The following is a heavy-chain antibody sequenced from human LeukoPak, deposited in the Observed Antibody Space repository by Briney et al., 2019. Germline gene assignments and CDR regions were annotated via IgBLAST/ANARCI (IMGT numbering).Heavy chain of an antibody. V-gene: IGHV3-30*18. CDR2: ISYDGSNK. CDR3: AKDLRPPPEPVDIVVVPAADY. CDR1: GFTFSSYG. D-gene: IGHD2-2*01. Sequence: GGSLRLSCAASGFTFSSYGMHWVRQAPGKGLEWVAVISYDGSNKYYADSVKGRFTISRDNSKNTLYLQMNSLRAEDTAVYYCAKDLRPPPEPVDIVVVPAADYWGQGTLVTVSS. J-gene: IGHJ4*02.